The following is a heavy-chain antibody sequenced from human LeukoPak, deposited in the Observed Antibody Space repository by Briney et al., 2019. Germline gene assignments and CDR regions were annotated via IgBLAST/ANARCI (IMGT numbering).Heavy chain of an antibody. V-gene: IGHV1-2*04. CDR1: GYTFTGYY. D-gene: IGHD6-19*01. Sequence: ASVKVSCKASGYTFTGYYMHWVRQAPGQGLEWMGWINPNSGGTKYAQNFQGWVTMTRDTSISTAYMELNRLISDDTAVYYCAREDRSYSSGWNFDYWGQGTLVTVSP. CDR2: INPNSGGT. J-gene: IGHJ4*02. CDR3: AREDRSYSSGWNFDY.